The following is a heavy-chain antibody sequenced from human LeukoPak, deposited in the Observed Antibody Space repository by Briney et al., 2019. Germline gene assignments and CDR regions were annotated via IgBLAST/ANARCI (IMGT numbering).Heavy chain of an antibody. CDR3: AKGSTVSYYYYYMDV. J-gene: IGHJ6*03. CDR2: ISGSGGST. CDR1: GFTFSSYA. D-gene: IGHD4-11*01. Sequence: GGSLRLSCAAPGFTFSSYAMSWVRQAPGKGLEWVSAISGSGGSTYYADSVKGRFTISRDNSKNTLYLQMNSLRAEDTAVYYCAKGSTVSYYYYYMDVWGKGTTVTVSS. V-gene: IGHV3-23*01.